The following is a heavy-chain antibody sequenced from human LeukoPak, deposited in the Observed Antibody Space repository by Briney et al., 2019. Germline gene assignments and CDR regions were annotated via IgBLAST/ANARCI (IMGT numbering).Heavy chain of an antibody. J-gene: IGHJ6*02. Sequence: SETLSLTCTVSGGSISSSSYYWGWIRQPPGKGLEWIGSIYYSGSTYYNPSLKSRVTISVDTSKNQFSLKLSSVTAADTAVYYCWSGSGSYQVRIPPLIDYYYYGMDVWGQGTTVTVSS. CDR2: IYYSGST. D-gene: IGHD3-10*01. CDR3: WSGSGSYQVRIPPLIDYYYYGMDV. V-gene: IGHV4-39*01. CDR1: GGSISSSSYY.